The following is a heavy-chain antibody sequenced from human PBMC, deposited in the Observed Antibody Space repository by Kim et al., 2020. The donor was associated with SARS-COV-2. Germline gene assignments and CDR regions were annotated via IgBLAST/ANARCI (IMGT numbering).Heavy chain of an antibody. D-gene: IGHD3-9*01. CDR3: ATYGRGYFDWLLNHQPSKYYYYGMDV. CDR2: FDPEDGET. CDR1: GYTLTELS. Sequence: ASVKVSCKVSGYTLTELSMHWVRQAPGKGLEWMGGFDPEDGETIYAQKFQGRVTMTEDTSTDTAYMELSSLRSEDTAVYYCATYGRGYFDWLLNHQPSKYYYYGMDVWGQGTTVTVSS. V-gene: IGHV1-24*01. J-gene: IGHJ6*02.